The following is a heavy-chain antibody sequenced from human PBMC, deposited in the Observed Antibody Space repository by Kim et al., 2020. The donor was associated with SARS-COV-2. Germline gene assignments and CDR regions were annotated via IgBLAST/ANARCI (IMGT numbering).Heavy chain of an antibody. CDR2: IIPIFGTA. Sequence: SVKVSCKASGGTFGSYAISWVRQAPGQGLEWMGGIIPIFGTANYAQKFQGRVTITADESTSTAYMELSSLRSEDTAVYYCARGKKGYYYGMDVWGQGTTVTVSS. J-gene: IGHJ6*02. CDR3: ARGKKGYYYGMDV. CDR1: GGTFGSYA. V-gene: IGHV1-69*13.